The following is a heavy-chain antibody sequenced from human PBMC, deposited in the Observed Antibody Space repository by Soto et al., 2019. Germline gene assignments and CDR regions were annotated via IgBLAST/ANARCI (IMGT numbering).Heavy chain of an antibody. Sequence: SETLSLTCAVYGGSFSGYYWSWIRQPPGKGLEWIGEINHSGSTNYNPSLKSRVTISVDTSKNQFSLKLSSVTAADTAVYYCARYCSGGSCQEVFDYWGQGTLVTVSS. CDR2: INHSGST. D-gene: IGHD2-15*01. CDR1: GGSFSGYY. CDR3: ARYCSGGSCQEVFDY. V-gene: IGHV4-34*01. J-gene: IGHJ4*02.